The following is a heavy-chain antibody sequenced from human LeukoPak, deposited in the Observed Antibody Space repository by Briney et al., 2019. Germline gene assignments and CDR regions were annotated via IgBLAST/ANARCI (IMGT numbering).Heavy chain of an antibody. Sequence: GGSLRLSCAASGFTFSSYAMSWVRQAPGKGLEWVSAISGSGGSTYYADSVKGRFTISRDNSKNTLYLQMNSLRAEDTAVYYCAIGYCSGTSCGPFDYWGQGTLVTVSS. D-gene: IGHD2-2*01. CDR2: ISGSGGST. CDR3: AIGYCSGTSCGPFDY. J-gene: IGHJ4*02. V-gene: IGHV3-23*01. CDR1: GFTFSSYA.